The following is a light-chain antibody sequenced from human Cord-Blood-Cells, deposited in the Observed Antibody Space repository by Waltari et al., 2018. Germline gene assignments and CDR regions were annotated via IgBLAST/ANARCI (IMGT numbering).Light chain of an antibody. CDR1: QSVLYSFNNKNY. J-gene: IGKJ1*01. CDR3: QQYYSTRT. V-gene: IGKV4-1*01. CDR2: WAS. Sequence: EIVMTQSPHSLAVFLGERATVNCKSSQSVLYSFNNKNYLAWYQQKPGQPPKLLIYWASTREAGVPDRFSGSGSGTDFTLTNSSLQAEDVAVYYCQQYYSTRTFGQGTKVEIK.